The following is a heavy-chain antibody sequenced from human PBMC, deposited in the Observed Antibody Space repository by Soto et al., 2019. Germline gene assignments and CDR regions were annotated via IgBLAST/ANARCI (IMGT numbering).Heavy chain of an antibody. V-gene: IGHV1-18*01. J-gene: IGHJ4*02. CDR3: ARDALRDSATGTTPGHY. CDR1: GGTFSSYA. Sequence: ASVKVSCKASGGTFSSYAISWVRQAPGQGLEWMGWISAYNGNTNYAQKLQGRVNMTTDTSTCTAYMELRSLRSDDTAVYYCARDALRDSATGTTPGHYWGQGTLVTVSS. CDR2: ISAYNGNT. D-gene: IGHD1-7*01.